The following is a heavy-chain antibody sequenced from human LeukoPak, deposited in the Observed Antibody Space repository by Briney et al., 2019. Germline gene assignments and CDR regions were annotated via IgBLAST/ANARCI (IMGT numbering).Heavy chain of an antibody. D-gene: IGHD5-18*01. Sequence: GGSLRLSCAASGFTFSDYYMSWIRQAPGKGLEWVSYISSSGSTIYYADSVKGRFTISRDNAKNSPYLQMNSLRAEDTAVYYCASLRGYSYVHFDYWGQGTLVTVSS. CDR1: GFTFSDYY. J-gene: IGHJ4*02. CDR3: ASLRGYSYVHFDY. V-gene: IGHV3-11*01. CDR2: ISSSGSTI.